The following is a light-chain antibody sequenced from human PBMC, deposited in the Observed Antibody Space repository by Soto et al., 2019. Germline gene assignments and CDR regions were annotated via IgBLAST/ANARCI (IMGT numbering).Light chain of an antibody. CDR1: QSVSRN. J-gene: IGKJ4*01. CDR3: QQYKNWPALT. V-gene: IGKV3-15*01. CDR2: GAS. Sequence: EIVMTQSPATLSVSPGERATLSCRASQSVSRNLACYQQNPGQAPRLLIYGASTRATGITARFSGSRSGTEFTLPISSLQSEDFAVYYCQQYKNWPALTFGGGTKWEIK.